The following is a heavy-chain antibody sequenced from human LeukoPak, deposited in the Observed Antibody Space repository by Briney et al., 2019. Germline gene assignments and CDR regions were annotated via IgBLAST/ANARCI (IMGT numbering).Heavy chain of an antibody. D-gene: IGHD3-22*01. CDR2: ISAYNGNT. CDR3: ARDFHTYYYDSSGYYHFDY. J-gene: IGHJ4*02. CDR1: GYTFTSYG. Sequence: ASVKVSCKASGYTFTSYGISWVRQAPGQGLEWMGWISAYNGNTNYAQKLQGRVTMTTDTSTSTAYMELRSLRSDDTAVYYCARDFHTYYYDSSGYYHFDYWGQGTLVTVSP. V-gene: IGHV1-18*01.